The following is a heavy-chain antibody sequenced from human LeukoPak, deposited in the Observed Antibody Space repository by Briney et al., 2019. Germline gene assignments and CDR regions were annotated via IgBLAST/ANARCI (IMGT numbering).Heavy chain of an antibody. Sequence: PSETLSLTCTVSGGSISSSGYYWGWIRQPPGKGLEWIGSIYYSGSTYYNPSLKSRVTISVDKSKNQFSLKLSSVTAADTAVYYCASEYSSGWPRAFDIWGQGTMVTVSS. J-gene: IGHJ3*02. D-gene: IGHD6-19*01. V-gene: IGHV4-39*07. CDR3: ASEYSSGWPRAFDI. CDR1: GGSISSSGYY. CDR2: IYYSGST.